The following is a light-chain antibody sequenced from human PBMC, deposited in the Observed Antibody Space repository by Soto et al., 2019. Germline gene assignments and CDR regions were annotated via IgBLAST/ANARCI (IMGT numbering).Light chain of an antibody. V-gene: IGKV3-11*01. CDR1: RSVDSH. CDR3: QQRGNWPPLT. CDR2: EAS. J-gene: IGKJ4*01. Sequence: EGVLTQSPATLSLSPGETATLSCRASRSVDSHLAWYQNKPGQAPRLIXCEASTRATGVPARFSGSGSGTHFTLTINSLEPEDFAAYYCQQRGNWPPLTFGGGTKVDIK.